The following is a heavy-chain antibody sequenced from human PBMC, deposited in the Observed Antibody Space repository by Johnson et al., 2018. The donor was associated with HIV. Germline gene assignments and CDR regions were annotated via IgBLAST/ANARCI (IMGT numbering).Heavy chain of an antibody. CDR2: IYSGGST. Sequence: MLLVESGGGLVQPGGSLRLSCAASGFTVSSNYMSWVRQAPGKGLEWVSVIYSGGSTYYADSVKGRFPISRDNSKNTLYLQMKRLRVEDTAVYYCARDDLDNSGHLMAFDMWGQGTMVTVSS. D-gene: IGHD1-26*01. V-gene: IGHV3-66*01. CDR3: ARDDLDNSGHLMAFDM. J-gene: IGHJ3*02. CDR1: GFTVSSNY.